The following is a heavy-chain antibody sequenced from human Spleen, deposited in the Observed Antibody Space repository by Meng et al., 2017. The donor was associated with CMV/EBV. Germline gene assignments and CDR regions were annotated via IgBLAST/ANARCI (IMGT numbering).Heavy chain of an antibody. CDR3: ARDRIDGDYDLGY. V-gene: IGHV1-18*01. Sequence: ASVKVSCKASGGTFSSYAISWVRQAPGQGLEWMGWISPYTGNAKYAQKLQGRVTVTTDTSTNTAYMELRSLTADDTAVYYCARDRIDGDYDLGYWGQGTLVTVSS. CDR1: GGTFSSYA. D-gene: IGHD4-17*01. CDR2: ISPYTGNA. J-gene: IGHJ4*02.